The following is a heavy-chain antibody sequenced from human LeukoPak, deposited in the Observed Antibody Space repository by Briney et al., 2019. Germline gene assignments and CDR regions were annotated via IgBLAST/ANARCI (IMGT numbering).Heavy chain of an antibody. V-gene: IGHV4-34*01. Sequence: SETLSLTCAVYGGSFSDYYWSWIRQPPGKGLEWIGEINHSGSTNYNPSLKSRVTISVDTSKNRFSLKLSSVTAADTAVYYCARGPSYETQAFDIWGQGTMVTVSS. CDR1: GGSFSDYY. CDR3: ARGPSYETQAFDI. D-gene: IGHD2/OR15-2a*01. J-gene: IGHJ3*02. CDR2: INHSGST.